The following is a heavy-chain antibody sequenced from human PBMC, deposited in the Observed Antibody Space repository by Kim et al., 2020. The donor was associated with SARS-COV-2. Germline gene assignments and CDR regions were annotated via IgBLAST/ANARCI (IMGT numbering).Heavy chain of an antibody. D-gene: IGHD5-12*01. CDR3: ARALYSGYDYYYGMDV. CDR2: IGTAGDP. CDR1: GFTFSSYD. Sequence: GGSLRLSCAASGFTFSSYDMHWVRQATGKGLEWVSAIGTAGDPYYPGSVKGRFTISRENAKNSLYLQMNSLRAGDTAVYYCARALYSGYDYYYGMDVWGQGTTVTVSS. J-gene: IGHJ6*02. V-gene: IGHV3-13*05.